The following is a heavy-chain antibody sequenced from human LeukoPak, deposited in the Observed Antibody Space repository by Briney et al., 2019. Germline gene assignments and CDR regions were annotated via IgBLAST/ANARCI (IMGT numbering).Heavy chain of an antibody. J-gene: IGHJ6*03. CDR3: AEERDVYRGYLDV. D-gene: IGHD5-12*01. V-gene: IGHV3-33*01. Sequence: GRSLRLSCAASGFTFSRLGMQWVRQAPGKGLEWVAVIWHDGSEAHYVDSVKGRFTISRDNSKSTLLLQMNSLRGDDTAVYFCAEERDVYRGYLDVWGKGTTVTVSS. CDR2: IWHDGSEA. CDR1: GFTFSRLG.